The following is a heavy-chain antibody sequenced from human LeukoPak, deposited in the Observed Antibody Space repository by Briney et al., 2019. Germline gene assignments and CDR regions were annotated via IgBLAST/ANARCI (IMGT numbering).Heavy chain of an antibody. CDR2: IYNSDHT. J-gene: IGHJ4*02. CDR1: GFSVRTNY. V-gene: IGHV3-66*01. Sequence: PGGSLRLSCAASGFSVRTNYMAWVRQAPGKGLEWVSLIYNSDHTFYADSVKDRITISRDSSENTVFLQMNSLRAEDTAVYYCARAAVAAGIFYSDYWGQGALGTVSS. CDR3: ARAAVAAGIFYSDY. D-gene: IGHD6-19*01.